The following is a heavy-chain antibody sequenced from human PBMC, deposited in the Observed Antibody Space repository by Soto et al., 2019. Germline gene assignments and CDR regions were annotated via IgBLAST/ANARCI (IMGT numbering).Heavy chain of an antibody. J-gene: IGHJ4*02. D-gene: IGHD3-16*02. CDR3: ARAQSPGYDYIWGSYRYALRALDY. CDR1: GFTFSSYG. CDR2: IWYDGSNK. V-gene: IGHV3-33*01. Sequence: GGSLRLSCAASGFTFSSYGMHWVRQAPGKGLEWVAVIWYDGSNKYYADSEKGRFTISRDNSKNILYLQMNSLIAEDTVVYYFARAQSPGYDYIWGSYRYALRALDYWGQGT.